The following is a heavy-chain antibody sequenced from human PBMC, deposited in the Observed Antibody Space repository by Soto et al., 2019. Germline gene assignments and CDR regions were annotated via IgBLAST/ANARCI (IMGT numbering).Heavy chain of an antibody. CDR1: GGSFSGYY. CDR3: ARVSGIYYYGMDV. V-gene: IGHV4-34*01. D-gene: IGHD3-10*01. CDR2: INHSGST. Sequence: SETLSLTCAVFGGSFSGYYWSWIRQPPGKGLEWIGEINHSGSTNYNPSLKSRVTIPVDTSKNQFSLKLSSVTAADTAVYYCARVSGIYYYGMDVWGQGTTVT. J-gene: IGHJ6*02.